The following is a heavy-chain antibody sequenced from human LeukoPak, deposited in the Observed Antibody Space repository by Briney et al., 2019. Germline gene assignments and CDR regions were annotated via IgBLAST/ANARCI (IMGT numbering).Heavy chain of an antibody. CDR2: ISWNSGSI. D-gene: IGHD6-19*01. CDR3: AKDRTPTSSGWYDY. V-gene: IGHV3-9*03. Sequence: HPGGSLRLSCAASGFTFDDYAMHWVRHAPGKGLEWVSGISWNSGSIVYADSVKGRFTISRDNAKNSLYLQMNSLRAEDMALYYCAKDRTPTSSGWYDYWGQGTLVTVSS. CDR1: GFTFDDYA. J-gene: IGHJ4*02.